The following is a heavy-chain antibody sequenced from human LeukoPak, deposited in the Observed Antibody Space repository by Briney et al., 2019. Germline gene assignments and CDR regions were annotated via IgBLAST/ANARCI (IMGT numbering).Heavy chain of an antibody. D-gene: IGHD3-3*01. CDR1: GGSISSYY. V-gene: IGHV4-4*07. J-gene: IGHJ4*02. CDR2: IYNTGST. CDR3: ARDERGGGDFWSGYYFDY. Sequence: RSSETLSLTCTVSGGSISSYYWSWIRQPAGKGLEWVGRIYNTGSTNYNPSLKSRVTMSVDTSKNQFSLKLSSVTAADTAVYYCARDERGGGDFWSGYYFDYWGQGTLVTVSS.